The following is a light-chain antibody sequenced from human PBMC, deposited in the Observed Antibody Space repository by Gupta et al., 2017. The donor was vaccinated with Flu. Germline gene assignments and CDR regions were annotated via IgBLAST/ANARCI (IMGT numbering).Light chain of an antibody. CDR3: CSYAGSSNRV. Sequence: ALTQHASVSGTPKKTITIPCTGTSSDVGNHNVVYWYQQHTGKAHKLIIYKVNKRTSGVAYHFSGSKSVNTASLTISVRQVEDDADYHCCSYAGSSNRVLGGGTKVTVL. CDR1: SSDVGNHNV. CDR2: KVN. J-gene: IGLJ3*02. V-gene: IGLV2-23*02.